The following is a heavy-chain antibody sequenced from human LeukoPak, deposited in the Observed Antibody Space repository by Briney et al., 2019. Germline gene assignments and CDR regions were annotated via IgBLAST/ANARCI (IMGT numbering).Heavy chain of an antibody. D-gene: IGHD3-10*01. CDR3: ARSDAPMDKHFDY. J-gene: IGHJ4*02. V-gene: IGHV3-48*04. Sequence: QAGGSLRLSCAASGFAFSDYNMNWVRQAPGEGLEWVSYITNWSGTIYYADSVKGRFTISRDNAKNSLYLQMNSLRAEDTAVYYCARSDAPMDKHFDYWGQGTLVTVSS. CDR1: GFAFSDYN. CDR2: ITNWSGTI.